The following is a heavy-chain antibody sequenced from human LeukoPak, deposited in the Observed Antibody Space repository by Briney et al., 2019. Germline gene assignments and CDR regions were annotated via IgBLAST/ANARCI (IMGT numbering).Heavy chain of an antibody. CDR2: ISGSGGST. CDR3: AKVGITMIVVVHDAFDI. J-gene: IGHJ3*02. V-gene: IGHV3-23*01. CDR1: GFTFSSYA. D-gene: IGHD3-22*01. Sequence: GGSLRLSCAASGFTFSSYAMSWVRQAPGKGLEWVSAISGSGGSTYYADSVKGRFTISRDNSKNTLYLQMNSLRAEDTAVYYCAKVGITMIVVVHDAFDIWGQGTRGTVSS.